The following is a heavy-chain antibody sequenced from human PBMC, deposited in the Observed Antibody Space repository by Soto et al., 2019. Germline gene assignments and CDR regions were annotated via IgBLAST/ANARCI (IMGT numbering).Heavy chain of an antibody. Sequence: SETLSLTCTVSGGSISSGGYYWSWIRQHPGKGLEWIGYIYYSGSTYYNPSLKSRVTISVDTSKNQFSLKLSSVTAADTAVYYCARYSMDDYGMDVWGQGTTVTVSS. J-gene: IGHJ6*02. CDR1: GGSISSGGYY. CDR2: IYYSGST. D-gene: IGHD3-10*01. V-gene: IGHV4-31*03. CDR3: ARYSMDDYGMDV.